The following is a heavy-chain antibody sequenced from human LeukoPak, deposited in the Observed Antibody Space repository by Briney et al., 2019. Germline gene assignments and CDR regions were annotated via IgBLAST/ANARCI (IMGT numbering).Heavy chain of an antibody. J-gene: IGHJ4*02. V-gene: IGHV1-8*01. CDR1: EYTFNIYD. Sequence: ASVEVSCKASEYTFNIYDINWVRQATGQGLEWMGWMNPDSGNTGFAQKFQGRVTMTRNTSITTAHMELSSLRSEDTAVYYCAVHLPGDYLDRWGQGTLVTVSS. CDR2: MNPDSGNT. CDR3: AVHLPGDYLDR.